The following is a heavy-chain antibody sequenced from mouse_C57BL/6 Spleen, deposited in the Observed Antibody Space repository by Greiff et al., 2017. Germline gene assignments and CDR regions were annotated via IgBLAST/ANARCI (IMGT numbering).Heavy chain of an antibody. D-gene: IGHD5-2*01. CDR3: AREYQRWYFDV. J-gene: IGHJ1*03. V-gene: IGHV5-17*01. CDR1: GFTFSDYG. Sequence: EVKLVESGGGLVKPGGSLKLSCAASGFTFSDYGMHWVRQAPEKGLEWVAYISSGSSTIYYADTVKGRFTISRDNAENTLFLQMTSLRSEDTAMYYCAREYQRWYFDVWGTGTTVTVSS. CDR2: ISSGSSTI.